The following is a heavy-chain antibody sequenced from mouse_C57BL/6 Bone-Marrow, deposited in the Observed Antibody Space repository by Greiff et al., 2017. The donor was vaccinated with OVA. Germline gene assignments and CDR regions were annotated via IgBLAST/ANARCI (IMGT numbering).Heavy chain of an antibody. D-gene: IGHD2-5*01. V-gene: IGHV14-1*01. Sequence: VQLQQSGAELVRPGASVKLSCTASGFNIKDYYMHWVKQRPEQGLEWIGRIDPEDGDTEYAPKFQGKATMTADTSSNTAYLQRSSLTSEDTAVYYCTSSYYSNPFAYWGQGTLVTVSA. J-gene: IGHJ3*01. CDR3: TSSYYSNPFAY. CDR1: GFNIKDYY. CDR2: IDPEDGDT.